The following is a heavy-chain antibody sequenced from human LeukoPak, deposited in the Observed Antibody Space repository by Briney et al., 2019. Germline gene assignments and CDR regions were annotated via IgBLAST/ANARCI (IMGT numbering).Heavy chain of an antibody. CDR3: AKDGGDYYDSSGYYYAKYYFDY. V-gene: IGHV3-33*06. CDR2: TWSDGSNN. D-gene: IGHD3-22*01. CDR1: RFTFSSYG. Sequence: PGGSLRLSCAASRFTFSSYGMHWDRQAPGKGLEWVAVTWSDGSNNYYADYVKGRFTISRDNSKNTLYLQMNSLRAEDTAVYYCAKDGGDYYDSSGYYYAKYYFDYWGQGTLVTVSS. J-gene: IGHJ4*02.